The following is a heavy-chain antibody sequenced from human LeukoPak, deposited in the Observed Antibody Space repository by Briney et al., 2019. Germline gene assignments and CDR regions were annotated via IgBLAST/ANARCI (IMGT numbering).Heavy chain of an antibody. Sequence: ASVRVSCKASGFPFSAHFLNWVRQAPGQGLEWMGNIDTTTGNPRYAQDFTGRFVFSLDTSVSTAYLQITSLKADDTAAYYCVRGTPTPGMDYWGQGTQVTVSS. V-gene: IGHV7-4-1*02. D-gene: IGHD3-10*01. J-gene: IGHJ4*02. CDR1: GFPFSAHF. CDR3: VRGTPTPGMDY. CDR2: IDTTTGNP.